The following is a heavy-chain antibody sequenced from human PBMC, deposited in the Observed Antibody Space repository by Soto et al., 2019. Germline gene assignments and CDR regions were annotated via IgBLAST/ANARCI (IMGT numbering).Heavy chain of an antibody. CDR1: GGTFSTYT. D-gene: IGHD6-25*01. J-gene: IGHJ3*02. CDR3: TLGGRSHETFDI. V-gene: IGHV1-69*02. Sequence: QVQLVQSGAEVKKPGSSVKVSCKASGGTFSTYTIIWVRQAPGQGLEWMGRILPMLDITNSAQRIQGRVTIPADKTTRTAYPELSSLRSEATAVYYCTLGGRSHETFDIWGRGTMVTVSS. CDR2: ILPMLDIT.